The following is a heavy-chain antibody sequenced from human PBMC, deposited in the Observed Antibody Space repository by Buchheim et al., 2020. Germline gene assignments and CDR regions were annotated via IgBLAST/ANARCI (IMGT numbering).Heavy chain of an antibody. CDR2: MSYDGGST. J-gene: IGHJ5*02. CDR1: QFTFSSHA. V-gene: IGHV3-30-3*01. CDR3: AKGLNRLEH. Sequence: QVQLVESGGDVVQPGRSLRLSCAASQFTFSSHAMHWVRQAPAKGLEWVAVMSYDGGSTMYAESVKGRFTISRDNSKNTLYLEMNSLRAEDTAVYYCAKGLNRLEHWGQGTL.